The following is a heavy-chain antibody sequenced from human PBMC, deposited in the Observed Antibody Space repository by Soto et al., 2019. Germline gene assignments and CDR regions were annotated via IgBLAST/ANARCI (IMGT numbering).Heavy chain of an antibody. CDR3: ARVKPWFDP. J-gene: IGHJ5*02. V-gene: IGHV4-59*01. CDR2: IYYSGST. CDR1: GGSISSYY. Sequence: SETLSLICTVSGGSISSYYWSWIRQPPGKGLEWIGYIYYSGSTNYNPSLKSRVTISVDTSKNQFSLKLSSVTAADTAVYYCARVKPWFDPWGQGTLVTVSS.